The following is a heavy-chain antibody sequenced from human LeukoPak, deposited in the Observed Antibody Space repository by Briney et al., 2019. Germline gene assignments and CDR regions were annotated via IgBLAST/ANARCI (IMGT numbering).Heavy chain of an antibody. J-gene: IGHJ4*02. Sequence: PGGSLRLSCAASGFTFSDYYMSWIRQAPGKGLEWVSYISSSGSTIYYADSVKGRFTISRDNAKNSLYLQMNNLIVDDTAVYYCARDLMGSSSWYVPFDYWGQGALVTVSS. CDR3: ARDLMGSSSWYVPFDY. CDR1: GFTFSDYY. CDR2: ISSSGSTI. V-gene: IGHV3-11*04. D-gene: IGHD6-13*01.